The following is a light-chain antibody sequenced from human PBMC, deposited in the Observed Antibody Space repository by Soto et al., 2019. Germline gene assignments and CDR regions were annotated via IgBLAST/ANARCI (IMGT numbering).Light chain of an antibody. Sequence: ETVLTQSPGTLSLSPGEIATLFCRASRSVSSSYLAWYQRKPGQAPRLLIYGASSRATGIPDRLNGSVSGPDFTLTIGRLESEDLAVYYCQHYGSSPPSWTFGQGTTVEVK. CDR2: GAS. CDR3: QHYGSSPPSWT. J-gene: IGKJ1*01. V-gene: IGKV3-20*01. CDR1: RSVSSSY.